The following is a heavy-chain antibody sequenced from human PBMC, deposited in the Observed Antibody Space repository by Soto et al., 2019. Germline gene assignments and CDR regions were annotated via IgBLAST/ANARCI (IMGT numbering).Heavy chain of an antibody. J-gene: IGHJ4*01. D-gene: IGHD3-3*01. CDR1: GGTFSSYA. Sequence: ASVKVSCKASGGTFSSYAISWVRQAPGQGLEWMGGIIPIFGTANYAQKFQGRVTITADKSTSTAYMELSSLRSEDTAVYYCASLSIFGVVIEYYFDYWGHGTLVTVSS. CDR2: IIPIFGTA. V-gene: IGHV1-69*06. CDR3: ASLSIFGVVIEYYFDY.